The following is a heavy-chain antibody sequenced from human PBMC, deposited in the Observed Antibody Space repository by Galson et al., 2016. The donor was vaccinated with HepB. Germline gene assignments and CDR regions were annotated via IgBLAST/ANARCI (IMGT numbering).Heavy chain of an antibody. V-gene: IGHV3-33*01. D-gene: IGHD3-10*01. CDR2: IWYDGSKK. CDR3: ARDVLRLRYYVASGGVPGGMDV. CDR1: GFPFTSYG. J-gene: IGHJ6*02. Sequence: RSLRLSCAASGFPFTSYGIHWVRQAPGKGLEWVAVIWYDGSKKYYGDSVKGRFTISRDNSKNTLYLQMNSLRGEDTAVYYCARDVLRLRYYVASGGVPGGMDVWGQGTTVTVSS.